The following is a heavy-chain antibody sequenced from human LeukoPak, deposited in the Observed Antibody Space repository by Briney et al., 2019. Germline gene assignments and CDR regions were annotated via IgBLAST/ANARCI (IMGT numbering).Heavy chain of an antibody. D-gene: IGHD2-2*01. CDR3: ATYCSSTSCYAYYGMDV. CDR1: GYTFTGYY. J-gene: IGHJ6*02. Sequence: GASVKVSCKASGYTFTGYYMHWVRQAPRQGLEWMGWINPNSGGTNYAQKFQGRVTMTRDTSISTAYMELSRLRSDDTAVYYCATYCSSTSCYAYYGMDVWGQGTTVTVSS. CDR2: INPNSGGT. V-gene: IGHV1-2*02.